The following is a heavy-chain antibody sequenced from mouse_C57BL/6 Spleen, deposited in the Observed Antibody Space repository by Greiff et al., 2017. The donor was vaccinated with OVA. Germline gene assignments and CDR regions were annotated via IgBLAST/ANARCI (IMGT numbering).Heavy chain of an antibody. Sequence: EVKLVESGEGLVKPGGSLKLSCAASGFTFSSYAMSWVRQTPEKRLEWVAYISSGGDYIYYADTVKGRFTISRDNARNTLYLQMSSLKSEDTAMYYCTRGYGSHYFDYWGQGTTLTVSS. J-gene: IGHJ2*01. CDR1: GFTFSSYA. D-gene: IGHD1-1*01. V-gene: IGHV5-9-1*02. CDR2: ISSGGDYI. CDR3: TRGYGSHYFDY.